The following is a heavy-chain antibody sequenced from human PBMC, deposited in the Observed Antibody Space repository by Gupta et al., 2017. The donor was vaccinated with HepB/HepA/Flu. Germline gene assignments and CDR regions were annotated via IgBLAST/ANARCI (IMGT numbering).Heavy chain of an antibody. CDR2: RNQDGSEK. D-gene: IGHD1-26*01. CDR1: GFTFSTHW. Sequence: EVQLVESGGGLVQPGGSLRLSCAASGFTFSTHWMTWCRQAPGKGLEWGANRNQDGSEKYYVDSVKGRFTIFRDNAKNSVYLQMNSLRAEDTAVYYCARNKWELPYWGQGTLVTVSS. CDR3: ARNKWELPY. J-gene: IGHJ4*02. V-gene: IGHV3-7*01.